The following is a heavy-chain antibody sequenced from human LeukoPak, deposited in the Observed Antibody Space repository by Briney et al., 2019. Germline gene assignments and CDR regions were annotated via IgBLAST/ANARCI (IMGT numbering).Heavy chain of an antibody. CDR2: ISAYNGNT. CDR3: ARDLEVYDILTGPPVYYYYMDV. J-gene: IGHJ6*03. V-gene: IGHV1-18*01. CDR1: GYTFTSYG. D-gene: IGHD3-9*01. Sequence: ASVKVSCKASGYTFTSYGISWVRQAPGQGLEWMGWISAYNGNTNYAQKLQGRVTMTTDTSTSTAYMELRSLRSDDTAVYYCARDLEVYDILTGPPVYYYYMDVWGKGTTVTISS.